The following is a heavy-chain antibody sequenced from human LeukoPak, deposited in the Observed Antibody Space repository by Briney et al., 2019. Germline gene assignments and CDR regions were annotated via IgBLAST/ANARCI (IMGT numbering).Heavy chain of an antibody. CDR2: ISGSGGST. J-gene: IGHJ4*02. CDR3: AKTKWELPIYYFDY. D-gene: IGHD1-26*01. Sequence: GGSLRLSCAASGFTFSSYATSWVRQAPGKGLEWVSAISGSGGSTYYADSVKGRFTISRDNSKNTLYLQMNSLRAEDTAVYYCAKTKWELPIYYFDYWGQGTLVTVSS. CDR1: GFTFSSYA. V-gene: IGHV3-23*01.